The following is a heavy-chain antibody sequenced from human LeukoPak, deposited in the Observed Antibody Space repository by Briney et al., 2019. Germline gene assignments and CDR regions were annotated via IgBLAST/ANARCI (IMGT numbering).Heavy chain of an antibody. CDR3: ARDSAYTYCSSTSCPFAFDI. CDR1: GFTFSSYS. V-gene: IGHV3-21*01. J-gene: IGHJ3*02. CDR2: ISSSSSYI. D-gene: IGHD2-2*01. Sequence: GGSLRLSCAASGFTFSSYSMNWVRQAPGKGLEWVSSISSSSSYIYYADSVKGRFTISRDNAKNSLYLQMNSLRAEDTAVYYCARDSAYTYCSSTSCPFAFDIWGQGTMVTVSS.